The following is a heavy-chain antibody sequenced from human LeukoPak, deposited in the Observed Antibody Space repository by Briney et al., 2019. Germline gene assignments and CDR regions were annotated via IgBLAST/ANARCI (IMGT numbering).Heavy chain of an antibody. J-gene: IGHJ4*02. Sequence: GGSLRLSCAASGFTFSSYWMSWVRQAPGKGLEWVANIKQDGSEKYYVDSVKGRFTISRDNAKNSLYLQMNSLKTEDTAVYYCTRSTTVVTLFDYWGQGTLVTVSS. CDR1: GFTFSSYW. CDR3: TRSTTVVTLFDY. CDR2: IKQDGSEK. V-gene: IGHV3-7*03. D-gene: IGHD4-23*01.